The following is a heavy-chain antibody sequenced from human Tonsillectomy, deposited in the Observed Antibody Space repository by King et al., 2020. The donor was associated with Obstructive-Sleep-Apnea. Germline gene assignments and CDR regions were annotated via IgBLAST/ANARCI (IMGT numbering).Heavy chain of an antibody. D-gene: IGHD3-3*01. CDR1: GFTFSSYL. CDR3: ARDLMGITIFGVVGGMDV. Sequence: VQLVESGGGLVQPGGSLRLSCAASGFTFSSYLMSWVRQAPGKGLEWVANIKQDGSVKYYEDSVKGRFTISRDNAKNSLYLQMNSLRAEDTAVYYCARDLMGITIFGVVGGMDVWGQGTTVTVSS. CDR2: IKQDGSVK. J-gene: IGHJ6*02. V-gene: IGHV3-7*03.